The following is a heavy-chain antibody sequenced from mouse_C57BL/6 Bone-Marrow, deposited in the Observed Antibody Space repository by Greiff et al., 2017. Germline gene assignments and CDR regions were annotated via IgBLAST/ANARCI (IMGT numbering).Heavy chain of an antibody. CDR2: IWSGGST. J-gene: IGHJ1*03. D-gene: IGHD2-1*01. CDR3: ARNDGNSWYFDV. V-gene: IGHV2-2*01. Sequence: VQLQESGPGLVQPSQSLSITCTVSGFSLTSYGVHWVRQSPGKGLEWLGVIWSGGSTDYNAAFISRLSISKDNSKSQVFFKMNSLQADDTAIYYCARNDGNSWYFDVWGTGTTVTVSS. CDR1: GFSLTSYG.